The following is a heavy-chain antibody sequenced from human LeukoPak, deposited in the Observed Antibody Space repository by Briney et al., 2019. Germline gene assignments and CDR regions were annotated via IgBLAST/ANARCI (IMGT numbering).Heavy chain of an antibody. J-gene: IGHJ4*02. CDR3: ARVRFDYGGGYYSDY. D-gene: IGHD4-23*01. CDR2: INHSGST. Sequence: PSETLSLTCAVYGGSFSGYYWSWIRQPPGKGPEWIGEINHSGSTNHNPSLKSRVTISVDTSKNQFSLKLSSVTAADTAVYYCARVRFDYGGGYYSDYWGQGTLVTVSS. V-gene: IGHV4-34*01. CDR1: GGSFSGYY.